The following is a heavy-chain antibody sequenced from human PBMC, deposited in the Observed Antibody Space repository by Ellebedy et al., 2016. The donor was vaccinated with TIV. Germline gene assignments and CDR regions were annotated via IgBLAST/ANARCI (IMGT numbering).Heavy chain of an antibody. Sequence: GESLKISXAASGFTFSSYGMHWVRQAPGKGLEWVAVIWYDGSYKYYGDSVKGRFTISRDSSKNTLYLQMNSLRVDDTAVYYCARGYQFRNWLDPWGQGTLVTVSS. D-gene: IGHD2-2*01. V-gene: IGHV3-33*01. CDR1: GFTFSSYG. CDR2: IWYDGSYK. CDR3: ARGYQFRNWLDP. J-gene: IGHJ5*02.